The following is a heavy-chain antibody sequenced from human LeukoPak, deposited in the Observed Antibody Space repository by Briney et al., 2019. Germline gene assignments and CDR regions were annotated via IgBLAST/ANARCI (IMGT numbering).Heavy chain of an antibody. V-gene: IGHV5-51*01. CDR1: GYSFTSYW. CDR2: IYPGDSDT. D-gene: IGHD4-17*01. J-gene: IGHJ3*01. CDR3: ATSHWRAGAVTTFDAFPF. Sequence: GESLKISCKGSGYSFTSYWIGWVRQMPGKGLEWMGIIYPGDSDTRYSPSFQGQVTISADKSITTAYLQWSSLKASDTAIYYCATSHWRAGAVTTFDAFPFWGQGTMVTVSS.